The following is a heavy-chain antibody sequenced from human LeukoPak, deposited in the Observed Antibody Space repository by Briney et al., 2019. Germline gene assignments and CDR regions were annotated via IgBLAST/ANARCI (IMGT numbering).Heavy chain of an antibody. V-gene: IGHV5-51*01. J-gene: IGHJ4*02. CDR1: GYSFTNYW. CDR3: ARPSGYYDSGSYQYYFDY. D-gene: IGHD3-10*01. CDR2: IYPGDSDT. Sequence: GESLKISCKGSGYSFTNYWIGWVRQMPGKGLEWMGIIYPGDSDTRYSPSFQGQVTISADESISTAYLQWSSLKASDTAMYYCARPSGYYDSGSYQYYFDYWGQGTLVTVSS.